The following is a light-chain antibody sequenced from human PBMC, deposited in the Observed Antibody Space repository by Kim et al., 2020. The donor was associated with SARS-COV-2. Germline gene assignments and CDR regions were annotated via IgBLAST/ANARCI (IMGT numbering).Light chain of an antibody. CDR3: QQDYNLPCT. J-gene: IGKJ2*02. CDR2: GAS. Sequence: PGERVTLSCRASQSVSSSYLTWYQQKPGQAPRLLIYGASTRATSIPARFSGSGSGTDFTLTISSLQPEDFAVYYCQQDYNLPCTFGQGTKLEIK. CDR1: QSVSSSY. V-gene: IGKV3D-7*01.